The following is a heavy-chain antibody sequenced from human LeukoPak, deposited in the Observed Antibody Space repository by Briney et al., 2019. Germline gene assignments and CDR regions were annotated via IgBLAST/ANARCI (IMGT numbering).Heavy chain of an antibody. CDR3: AKDTLPDGVINFDY. D-gene: IGHD3-10*01. CDR1: GFTFSSYA. J-gene: IGHJ4*02. V-gene: IGHV3-23*01. Sequence: GGSLRLSCAASGFTFSSYAMTWVRQAPGKGLEWVSSISDSGDRAYYADSVKGRFTISRDNSKNTLYLQMNSLRAEDTAVYYCAKDTLPDGVINFDYWGQGTLVTVSS. CDR2: ISDSGDRA.